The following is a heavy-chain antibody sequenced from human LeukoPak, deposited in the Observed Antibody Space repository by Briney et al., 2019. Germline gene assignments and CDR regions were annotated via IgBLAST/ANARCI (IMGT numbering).Heavy chain of an antibody. Sequence: GRSLRLSCAASGFIFSSYGMHWVRQAPGKGLEWVSSISSSSSYIYYADSVKGRFTISRDNAKNSLYLQMNSLRAEDTAVYYCASSFSHCSSTSCYSPNDYWGQGTLVTVSS. CDR3: ASSFSHCSSTSCYSPNDY. V-gene: IGHV3-21*01. CDR1: GFIFSSYG. J-gene: IGHJ4*02. D-gene: IGHD2-2*01. CDR2: ISSSSSYI.